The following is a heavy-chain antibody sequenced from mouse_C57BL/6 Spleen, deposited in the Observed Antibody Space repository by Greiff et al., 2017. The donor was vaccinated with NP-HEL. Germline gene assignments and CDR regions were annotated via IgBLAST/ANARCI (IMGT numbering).Heavy chain of an antibody. CDR3: ARNYGNYGGYYFDY. CDR2: ISSGSSTI. J-gene: IGHJ2*01. D-gene: IGHD2-1*01. V-gene: IGHV5-17*01. CDR1: GFTFSDYG. Sequence: EVHLVESGGGLVKPGGSLKLSCAASGFTFSDYGMHWVRQAPEKGLEWVAYISSGSSTIYYADTVKGRFTISRDNAKNTLFLQMTSLRSEDTAMYYCARNYGNYGGYYFDYWGQGTTLTVSS.